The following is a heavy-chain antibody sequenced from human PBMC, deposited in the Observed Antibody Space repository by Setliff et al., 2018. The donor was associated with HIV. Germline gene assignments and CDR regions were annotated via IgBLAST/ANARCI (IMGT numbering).Heavy chain of an antibody. Sequence: GGSLRLSCAASGFTFSSYWMSWVRQAPGKGLEWVANIKQDGSEKYYVDSVKGRFTISRDNAKNSLYLQMNSLRAEETAVYYCARVYDSSGYSLSIPGYWGQGTLVTVSS. J-gene: IGHJ4*01. D-gene: IGHD3-22*01. CDR1: GFTFSSYW. CDR2: IKQDGSEK. CDR3: ARVYDSSGYSLSIPGY. V-gene: IGHV3-7*01.